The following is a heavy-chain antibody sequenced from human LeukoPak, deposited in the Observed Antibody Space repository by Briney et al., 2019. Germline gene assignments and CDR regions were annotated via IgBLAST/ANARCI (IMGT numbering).Heavy chain of an antibody. V-gene: IGHV3-33*01. CDR2: IWYDGSNK. CDR3: ARDRGYSSSWHNYYYYGMDV. Sequence: GRSLRLSCAASGFTFSSYGMHWVRQAPGKGLEWVAVIWYDGSNKYYADSVKGRFTISRDNSKNTLYLQMNSLRAEDTAVYYCARDRGYSSSWHNYYYYGMDVWGQGTTVTVSS. CDR1: GFTFSSYG. J-gene: IGHJ6*02. D-gene: IGHD6-13*01.